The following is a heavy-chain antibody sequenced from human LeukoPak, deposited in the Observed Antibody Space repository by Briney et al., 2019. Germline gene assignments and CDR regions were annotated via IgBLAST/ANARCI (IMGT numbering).Heavy chain of an antibody. CDR3: ARTAWNYFGSGNYYAPDY. Sequence: MPGGSLRLSCAASGFTFSDYYMSWIRQAPGKGLEWVSYISSSGSTIYYADSVKGRFTISRDTSRNTLYLQMNSLRVDDTAIYYCARTAWNYFGSGNYYAPDYWGQGTLVTVSS. CDR2: ISSSGSTI. CDR1: GFTFSDYY. V-gene: IGHV3-11*04. D-gene: IGHD3-10*01. J-gene: IGHJ4*02.